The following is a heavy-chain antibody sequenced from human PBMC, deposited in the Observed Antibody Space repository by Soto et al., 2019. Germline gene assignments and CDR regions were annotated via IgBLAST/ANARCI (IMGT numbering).Heavy chain of an antibody. V-gene: IGHV3-7*01. CDR3: ARDGSGSYYNYYYGMDV. CDR1: GFTFSSYR. D-gene: IGHD3-10*01. CDR2: IKQDGSEK. Sequence: GSLRLSCAASGFTFSSYRMSWVRQAPGKGLEWVANIKQDGSEKYYVDSVKGRFTISRDNAKNSLYLQMNSLRAEDTAVYYCARDGSGSYYNYYYGMDVWGQGTTVTVSS. J-gene: IGHJ6*02.